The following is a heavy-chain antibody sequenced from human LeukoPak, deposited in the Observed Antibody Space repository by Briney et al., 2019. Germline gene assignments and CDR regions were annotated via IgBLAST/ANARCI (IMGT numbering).Heavy chain of an antibody. CDR1: GYTFTSYG. D-gene: IGHD1-26*01. V-gene: IGHV1-18*01. Sequence: ASVKVSCKASGYTFTSYGISWVRQAPGQGLEWMGWISAYNGNTNYAQKLQGRVTMTTDTSTSTAYMELRSLRSDDTAVYYCARDSRYSGSYYYGMDVWGQGTTVTVSS. CDR2: ISAYNGNT. CDR3: ARDSRYSGSYYYGMDV. J-gene: IGHJ6*02.